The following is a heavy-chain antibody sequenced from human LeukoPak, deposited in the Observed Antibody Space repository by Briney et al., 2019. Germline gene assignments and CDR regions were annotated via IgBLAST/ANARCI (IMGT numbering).Heavy chain of an antibody. CDR2: INHSGST. V-gene: IGHV4-34*01. CDR1: GGSFSGYY. D-gene: IGHD5-18*01. CDR3: ARLRTSIQLWRWFDP. J-gene: IGHJ5*02. Sequence: PSETLSLTCAVYGGSFSGYYWSWIRQPPGKGLEWIGEINHSGSTNYNPSLKSRVTISVDTSKNQFSLKLSSVTAADTAVYYCARLRTSIQLWRWFDPWGQGTLVTVSS.